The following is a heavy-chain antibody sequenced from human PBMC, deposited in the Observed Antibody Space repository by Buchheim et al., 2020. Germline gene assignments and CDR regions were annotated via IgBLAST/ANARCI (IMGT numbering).Heavy chain of an antibody. J-gene: IGHJ5*02. CDR3: ARSYSSGWYHWFDP. D-gene: IGHD6-19*01. V-gene: IGHV4-59*08. CDR1: GGSISSYY. CDR2: IYYSGST. Sequence: VQLQESGPGLVKPSETLSLTCTVSGGSISSYYWSWIRQPPGKGLEWLGYIYYSGSTNYNPSLKSRVTISVDTSKNQFSLKLSSVTAADTAVYYCARSYSSGWYHWFDPWGQGTL.